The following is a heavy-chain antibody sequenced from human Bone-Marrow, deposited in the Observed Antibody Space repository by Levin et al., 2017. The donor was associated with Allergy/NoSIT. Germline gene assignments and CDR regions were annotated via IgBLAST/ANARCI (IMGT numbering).Heavy chain of an antibody. CDR3: ARDRCDQPIGLLSYFDC. Sequence: SQTLSLTCAVSGYSINTSYHWGWFRQPPGRGLQWFGSIFYNGKTPYNPSLSSRVTISLDTSRNQFSLGRLSVTAADTAVYFCARDRCDQPIGLLSYFDCWGQGTLVTVYS. CDR2: IFYNGKT. CDR1: GYSINTSYH. D-gene: IGHD1-14*01. V-gene: IGHV4-38-2*01. J-gene: IGHJ4*02.